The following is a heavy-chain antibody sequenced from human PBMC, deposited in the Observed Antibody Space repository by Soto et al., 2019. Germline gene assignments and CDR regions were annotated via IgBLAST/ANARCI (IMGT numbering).Heavy chain of an antibody. CDR2: IIPYYNTL. D-gene: IGHD3-10*02. Sequence: QAQVVQSGAEVRKPGSSVKLSCTASEGTFNSYAIAWVRQAPGQGLEWMGGIIPYYNTLNYAQKFQDRVTITADGGRNTVYRELSGRRCEERAGYFCARGASRGYPLFGDSGGQGTVVTVCS. CDR1: EGTFNSYA. V-gene: IGHV1-69*01. CDR3: ARGASRGYPLFGDS. J-gene: IGHJ4*02.